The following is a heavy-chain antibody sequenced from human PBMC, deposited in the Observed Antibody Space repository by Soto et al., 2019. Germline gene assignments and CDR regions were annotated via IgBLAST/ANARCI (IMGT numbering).Heavy chain of an antibody. V-gene: IGHV4-30-4*01. CDR1: AGSISRVDYY. D-gene: IGHD4-17*01. Sequence: PSETLSLTCTVSAGSISRVDYYWSWILQPPGKGLEWSGYIYYSGSTYYNPSLKSRVTISVDTSKNQFSLKLSSVTAADTAVYYCARARTAYCDLNWFDPWGQGTLVTVSS. CDR3: ARARTAYCDLNWFDP. J-gene: IGHJ5*02. CDR2: IYYSGST.